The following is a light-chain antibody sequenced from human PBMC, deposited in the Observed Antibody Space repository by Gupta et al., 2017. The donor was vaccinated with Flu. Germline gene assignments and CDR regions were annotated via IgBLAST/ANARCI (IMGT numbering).Light chain of an antibody. CDR3: QSYDSSNPWV. V-gene: IGLV6-57*01. CDR1: SGSIASSY. J-gene: IGLJ3*02. CDR2: EDN. Sequence: NFMLTQPHSVSESPGKTVTISCTRSSGSIASSYVQWYQQRPGSSPTTVIYEDNQRPPGVPDRFSGSIDSSSNSASLTISGLKTEDEAAYYCQSYDSSNPWVFGGGTKLTVL.